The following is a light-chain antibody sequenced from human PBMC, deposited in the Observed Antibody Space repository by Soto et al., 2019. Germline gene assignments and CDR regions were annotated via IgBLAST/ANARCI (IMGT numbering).Light chain of an antibody. J-gene: IGKJ5*01. CDR1: QTISSW. Sequence: DIQMTQSPSTLSGSVGDIVTITCRASQTISSWLAWYQQKPGKAPKRLIYGASSLQSGVPSRFSGSGSVTEFTLTISSLQPEDFATYYCLQHNSYPITFGQGTRLEIK. CDR3: LQHNSYPIT. CDR2: GAS. V-gene: IGKV1-5*01.